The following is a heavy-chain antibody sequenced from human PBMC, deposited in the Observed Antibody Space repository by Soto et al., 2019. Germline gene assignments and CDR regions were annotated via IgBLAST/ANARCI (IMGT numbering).Heavy chain of an antibody. V-gene: IGHV3-7*01. CDR2: IKQDGSEK. CDR3: ARVGLVVVAATTWFDP. D-gene: IGHD2-15*01. Sequence: GGSLRLSCAASGFTFSSYWMSWVRQAPGKGLEWVANIKQDGSEKYYVDSVKGRFTISRDNAKNSLYLQMNSLRAEDTAVYYCARVGLVVVAATTWFDPLGQGTLVTVSS. J-gene: IGHJ5*02. CDR1: GFTFSSYW.